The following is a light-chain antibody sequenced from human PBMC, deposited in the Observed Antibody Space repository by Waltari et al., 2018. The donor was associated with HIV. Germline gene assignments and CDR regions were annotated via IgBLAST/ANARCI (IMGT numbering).Light chain of an antibody. J-gene: IGKJ1*01. V-gene: IGKV1-NL1*01. CDR3: QQYYSTPT. CDR1: QAISNS. Sequence: DIQMTHSPSSLSASVGDSVTITCRASQAISNSLAWYQQKPGKAPKLLLYAASRLESGVPSSFSGGGTGTDYTLTISSLQPDHFATYYCQQYYSTPTFGQGTRVEIK. CDR2: AAS.